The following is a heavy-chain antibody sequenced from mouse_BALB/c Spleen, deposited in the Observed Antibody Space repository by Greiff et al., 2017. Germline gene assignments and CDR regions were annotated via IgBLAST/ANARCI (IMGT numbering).Heavy chain of an antibody. J-gene: IGHJ1*01. CDR1: GFTFSSYG. Sequence: EVQVVQSGGDLVKPGGSLKLSCAASGFTFSSYGMPWVRQTPDKSLEWVATISSGGSYTYYPDSVKGRVTISRDNAKNTLYLQMSSLKSEDTAMYYCARQTTEVQYFDVWGAGTTVTVSS. CDR3: ARQTTEVQYFDV. D-gene: IGHD1-1*01. V-gene: IGHV5-6*01. CDR2: ISSGGSYT.